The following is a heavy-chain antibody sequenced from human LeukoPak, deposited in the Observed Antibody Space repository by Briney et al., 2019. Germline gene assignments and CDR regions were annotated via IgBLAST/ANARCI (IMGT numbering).Heavy chain of an antibody. CDR1: GFTFSSYA. J-gene: IGHJ4*02. CDR2: ISGSGGNT. V-gene: IGHV3-23*01. CDR3: VKLSQSYYDSRSDY. Sequence: PGGSLRLSCAASGFTFSSYAMSWARQAPGKGLEWISGISGSGGNTYYADSVKGRFTISRDISKNTLYLQMNSLRAEDTALYYCVKLSQSYYDSRSDYWGQGTLVTVSS. D-gene: IGHD3-22*01.